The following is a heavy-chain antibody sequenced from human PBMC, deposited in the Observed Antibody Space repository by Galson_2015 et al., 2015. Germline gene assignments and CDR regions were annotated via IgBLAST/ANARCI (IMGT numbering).Heavy chain of an antibody. CDR1: GFTFSSYS. Sequence: SLRLSCAASGFTFSSYSMNWVRQAPGKGLEWVSYISSSSSTIYYADSVKGRFTISRDNAKNTLYLQMNSLRDDDTAVYYCARGFWDIVVVSSSYYYMAVWGKGTTVTVSS. V-gene: IGHV3-48*02. D-gene: IGHD2-2*01. J-gene: IGHJ6*03. CDR2: ISSSSSTI. CDR3: ARGFWDIVVVSSSYYYMAV.